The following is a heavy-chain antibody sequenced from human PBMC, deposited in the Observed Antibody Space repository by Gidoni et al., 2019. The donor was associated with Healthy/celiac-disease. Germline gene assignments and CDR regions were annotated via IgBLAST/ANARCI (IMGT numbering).Heavy chain of an antibody. Sequence: EVQLVESGGGLVQPGRSLRLSCTASAFNFGDYAIRWFRQAPGKGLGGVGFIRSKAYCGTTEYAASVKGRFTISRDDSKSIAYLQMNSLKTEDTAVYYCTRAPIYYDSSGYLIYFDYWGQGTLVTVSS. CDR1: AFNFGDYA. CDR3: TRAPIYYDSSGYLIYFDY. J-gene: IGHJ4*02. D-gene: IGHD3-22*01. CDR2: IRSKAYCGTT. V-gene: IGHV3-49*03.